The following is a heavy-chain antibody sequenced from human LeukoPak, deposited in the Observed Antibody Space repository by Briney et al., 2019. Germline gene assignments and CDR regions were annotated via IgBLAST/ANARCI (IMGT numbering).Heavy chain of an antibody. CDR2: IYYSEST. D-gene: IGHD6-13*01. CDR3: ARHTDIAPLSSLKY. V-gene: IGHV4-59*08. J-gene: IGHJ4*02. CDR1: ARSISRYY. Sequence: SVTLSLTCTVSARSISRYYESWIRQTTGEGLEWIGDIYYSESTNYHRSLKSRVTLSVDTSKNEFSLKLSSVTAADTDVYYCARHTDIAPLSSLKYWGQGTLVTVSS.